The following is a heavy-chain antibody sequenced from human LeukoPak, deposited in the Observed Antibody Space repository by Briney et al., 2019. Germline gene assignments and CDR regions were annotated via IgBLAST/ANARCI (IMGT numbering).Heavy chain of an antibody. CDR3: ARVMDTGYGGKLLGYYYMDV. J-gene: IGHJ6*03. CDR1: GGSITSLSYY. Sequence: SETLSLTCTVSGGSITSLSYYWGWIRQTPGKGLEWIGGMSYSGSSFYNPSLKSRVTISVDTSKNQFSLKLSSVTAADTAVYYCARVMDTGYGGKLLGYYYMDVWGKGTTVTVSS. CDR2: MSYSGSS. D-gene: IGHD4/OR15-4a*01. V-gene: IGHV4-39*07.